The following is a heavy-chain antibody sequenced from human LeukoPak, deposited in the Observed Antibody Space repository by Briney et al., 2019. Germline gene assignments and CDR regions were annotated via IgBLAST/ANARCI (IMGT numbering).Heavy chain of an antibody. CDR2: ISGSGGGT. V-gene: IGHV3-23*01. CDR3: AKDGHSSGWFYYFDY. J-gene: IGHJ4*02. CDR1: GFTFSSYA. D-gene: IGHD6-19*01. Sequence: RSGGSLRLSCAASGFTFSSYAMSWVRQAPGKGLEWVSAISGSGGGTDYADSVKGRFTISRDNSKNTLYLQMNSLRAEDTAVYYCAKDGHSSGWFYYFDYWGQGTLVTVSS.